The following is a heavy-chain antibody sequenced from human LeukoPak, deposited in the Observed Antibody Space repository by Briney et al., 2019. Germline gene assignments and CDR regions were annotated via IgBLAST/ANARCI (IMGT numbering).Heavy chain of an antibody. V-gene: IGHV3-66*02. CDR2: IYSGGST. CDR3: AAPGYSSSWYYPFFQY. Sequence: GGSLRLSCAASGFTVSSNYMSWVRQVPGTGLEWVSVIYSGGSTYHADSVKGRFTISRDNSKNTLYLQMNSLRAEDTAVYYCAAPGYSSSWYYPFFQYWGQGTLVTVSS. CDR1: GFTVSSNY. J-gene: IGHJ4*02. D-gene: IGHD6-13*01.